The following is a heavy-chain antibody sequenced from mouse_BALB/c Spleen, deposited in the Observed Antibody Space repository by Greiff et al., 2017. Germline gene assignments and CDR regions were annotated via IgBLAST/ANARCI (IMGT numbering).Heavy chain of an antibody. CDR2: ISSGGGST. D-gene: IGHD1-1*01. J-gene: IGHJ1*01. CDR3: ASQAIYYGSSRGYFDV. V-gene: IGHV5-12-1*01. Sequence: EVKLMESGGGLVKPGGSLKLSCAASGFAFSSYDMSWVRQTPEKRLEWVAYISSGGGSTYYPDTVKGRFTISRDNAKNTLYLQMSSLKSEDTAMYYCASQAIYYGSSRGYFDVWGAGTTVTVSS. CDR1: GFAFSSYD.